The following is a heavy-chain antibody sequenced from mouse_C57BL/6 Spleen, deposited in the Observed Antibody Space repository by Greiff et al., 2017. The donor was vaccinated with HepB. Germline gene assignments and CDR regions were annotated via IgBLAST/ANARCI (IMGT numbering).Heavy chain of an antibody. CDR1: GYAFSSSW. Sequence: VQLQQSGPELVKPGASVKISCKASGYAFSSSWMNWVKQRPGKGLEWIGRIYPGDGDTNYNGKFKGKATLTADKSSSTAYMQLSSLTSEDSAVYFCAGFITRNYWGQGTTLTVSS. CDR3: AGFITRNY. D-gene: IGHD1-1*01. CDR2: IYPGDGDT. V-gene: IGHV1-82*01. J-gene: IGHJ2*01.